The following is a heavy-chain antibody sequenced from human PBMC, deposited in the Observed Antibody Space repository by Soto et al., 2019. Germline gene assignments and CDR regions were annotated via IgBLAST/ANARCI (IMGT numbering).Heavy chain of an antibody. V-gene: IGHV2-26*01. D-gene: IGHD6-6*01. CDR2: IFSNDEK. CDR1: GFSLSNARIG. J-gene: IGHJ4*02. CDR3: ARIRGKYGSSSVDYDY. Sequence: QVTLKESGPVLVKPTETLTLTCTVSGFSLSNARIGVSWIRQPPGKALERLAHIFSNDEKSYSTSLKSRLTISKDTSKSQVVPTMTNMDPVDTATYYCARIRGKYGSSSVDYDYWGQGTLVTVSS.